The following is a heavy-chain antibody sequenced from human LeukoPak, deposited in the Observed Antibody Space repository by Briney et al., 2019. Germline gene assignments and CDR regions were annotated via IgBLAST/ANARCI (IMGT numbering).Heavy chain of an antibody. CDR3: AKFPQSVVGTTQFDF. CDR1: GFTFTSYG. CDR2: ITYDGYYK. Sequence: PGGSLRLSCAASGFTFTSYGMHWVRQSPGKGLEWVALITYDGYYKYYSDSVKGRFTISSDTSKNTLYLQMNSLRAEDTAIYFCAKFPQSVVGTTQFDFWGQGTLVTVSS. D-gene: IGHD2-15*01. V-gene: IGHV3-30*18. J-gene: IGHJ4*02.